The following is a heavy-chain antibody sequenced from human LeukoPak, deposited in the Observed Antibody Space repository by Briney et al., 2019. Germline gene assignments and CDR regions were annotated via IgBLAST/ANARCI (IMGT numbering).Heavy chain of an antibody. CDR1: GYTFTSYG. CDR3: ARGRRRLQPFDI. J-gene: IGHJ3*02. V-gene: IGHV1-18*01. D-gene: IGHD5-12*01. CDR2: ISGYNGNT. Sequence: ASVKVSCKASGYTFTSYGISWVRQAPGQGLEWMGWISGYNGNTHYAQNLQGRVTMTTDTSTSTAYMELRSLMSDDTAVYFCARGRRRLQPFDIWGQGTMVTVSS.